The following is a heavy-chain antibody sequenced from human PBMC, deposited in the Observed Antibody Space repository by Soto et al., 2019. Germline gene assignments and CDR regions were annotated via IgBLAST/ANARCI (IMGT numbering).Heavy chain of an antibody. Sequence: PGGSLRLSCAASHFSFGGYLLNWVPRAPGKGTAWVANIKEDGSEKHYVDSVKGRFTISRDNDKSSLYLQMNKLRAEDTPVSYCASHGDICSGNDCYRHFNFWGQGP. CDR3: ASHGDICSGNDCYRHFNF. J-gene: IGHJ4*02. V-gene: IGHV3-7*03. CDR2: IKEDGSEK. CDR1: HFSFGGYL. D-gene: IGHD5-12*01.